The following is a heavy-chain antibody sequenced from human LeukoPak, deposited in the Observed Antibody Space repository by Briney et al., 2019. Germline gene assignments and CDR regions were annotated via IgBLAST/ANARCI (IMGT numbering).Heavy chain of an antibody. CDR1: GFSFSSYE. Sequence: GSLRLSCTASGFSFSSYEMNWVRQAPGKGLEWVSYISSSGSTIYYADSVKGRFTISRDNSKNTLYPQMNSLRAEDTAVYYCAKDFPGGRAGIDYWGQGTLVTVSS. D-gene: IGHD1-1*01. V-gene: IGHV3-48*03. CDR3: AKDFPGGRAGIDY. CDR2: ISSSGSTI. J-gene: IGHJ4*02.